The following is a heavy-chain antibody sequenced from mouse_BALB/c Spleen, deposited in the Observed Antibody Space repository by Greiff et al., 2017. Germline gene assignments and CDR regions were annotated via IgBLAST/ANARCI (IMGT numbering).Heavy chain of an antibody. CDR3: ARSGYPYYFDY. D-gene: IGHD2-2*01. CDR1: GFTFSSFG. CDR2: ISSGSSTI. V-gene: IGHV5-17*02. Sequence: DVMLVESGGGLVQPGGSRKLSCAASGFTFSSFGMHWVRQAPEKGLEWVAYISSGSSTIYYADTVKGRFTISRDNPKNTLFLQMTSLRSEDTAMYYCARSGYPYYFDYWGQGTTLTVSS. J-gene: IGHJ2*01.